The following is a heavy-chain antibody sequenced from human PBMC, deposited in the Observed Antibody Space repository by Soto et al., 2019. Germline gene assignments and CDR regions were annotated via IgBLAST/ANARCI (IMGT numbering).Heavy chain of an antibody. CDR3: ARWGVCPRFYYYGMDV. V-gene: IGHV1-8*01. CDR2: MNPNSGNT. J-gene: IGHJ6*02. Sequence: ASVKVSCKASGYTFTSYDINWVRQATGQGLEWMGWMNPNSGNTGYAQKFQGRVTMTRNTSISTAYMELSSLRSEDTAVYYCARWGVCPRFYYYGMDVWGQGTTVTVSS. CDR1: GYTFTSYD. D-gene: IGHD3-16*01.